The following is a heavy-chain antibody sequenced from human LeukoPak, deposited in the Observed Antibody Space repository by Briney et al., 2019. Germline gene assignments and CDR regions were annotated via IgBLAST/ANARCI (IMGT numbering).Heavy chain of an antibody. D-gene: IGHD3-22*01. Sequence: PGGSLRLFCAASGFTFSSYSMNWVRQAPGKGLEWVSSISSSSSYIYYADSVKGRFTISRDNAKNSLYLQMNSRRAEDTAVYYCARDNGYYDSSGYYADAFDIWGQGTMVTVSS. V-gene: IGHV3-21*01. CDR2: ISSSSSYI. J-gene: IGHJ3*02. CDR3: ARDNGYYDSSGYYADAFDI. CDR1: GFTFSSYS.